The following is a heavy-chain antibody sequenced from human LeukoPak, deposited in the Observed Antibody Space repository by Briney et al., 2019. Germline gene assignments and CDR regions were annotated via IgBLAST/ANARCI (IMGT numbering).Heavy chain of an antibody. V-gene: IGHV4-39*01. CDR3: ARHSGSGSLSRPFDP. Sequence: SETLSLTCSVSGASVTSGGFYWGWLRQPPGKGPEWIATVYYTGSTYYNPSLKSRVTISIDPSKNQFSLRLTSVTATDTAIYHCARHSGSGSLSRPFDPWGQGTLVTVSS. D-gene: IGHD3-10*01. CDR2: VYYTGST. J-gene: IGHJ5*02. CDR1: GASVTSGGFY.